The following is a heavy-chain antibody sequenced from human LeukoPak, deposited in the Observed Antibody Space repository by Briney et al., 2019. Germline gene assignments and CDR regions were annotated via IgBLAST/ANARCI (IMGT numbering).Heavy chain of an antibody. CDR3: ARTRTVTTHYYYYMDV. CDR1: GFTFSSYW. D-gene: IGHD4-17*01. J-gene: IGHJ6*03. V-gene: IGHV3-7*01. Sequence: GGSLRLSCAASGFTFSSYWMSWVRQAPGKGLEWVANIKQDGSEKYYVDSVKGRFTISRDNAKNSLYLQMNSLRAEDTAVYYCARTRTVTTHYYYYMDVWGKGTTVTVSS. CDR2: IKQDGSEK.